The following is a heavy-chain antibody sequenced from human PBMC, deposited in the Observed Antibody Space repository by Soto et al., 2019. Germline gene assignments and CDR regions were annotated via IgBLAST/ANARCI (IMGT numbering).Heavy chain of an antibody. V-gene: IGHV4-59*01. J-gene: IGHJ6*02. CDR3: ARDYSAYDFWSGFYGMDV. CDR2: IYYSGST. CDR1: GGSISSYY. Sequence: SETLSLTCTVSGGSISSYYWSWIQQPPGKGLEWIGYIYYSGSTNYNPSLKSRVTISVDTSKNQFPLKLSSVTAADTAVYYCARDYSAYDFWSGFYGMDVWGQGTTVTVSS. D-gene: IGHD3-3*01.